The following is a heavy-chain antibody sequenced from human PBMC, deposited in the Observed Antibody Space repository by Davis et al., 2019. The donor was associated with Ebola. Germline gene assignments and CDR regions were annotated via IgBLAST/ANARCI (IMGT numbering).Heavy chain of an antibody. CDR3: AHITIEAAGSYFDS. J-gene: IGHJ4*02. V-gene: IGHV2-5*02. Sequence: SGPTLVKPTQTLTLTCTFSGFSLTTSGVAVGWIRQPPGKALEWLALIYWDDDKRFRPSLKSRLSVTKDTSKNQVVLTVSNVDPVDTATYYCAHITIEAAGSYFDSWGPGILVTVSS. D-gene: IGHD6-13*01. CDR2: IYWDDDK. CDR1: GFSLTTSGVA.